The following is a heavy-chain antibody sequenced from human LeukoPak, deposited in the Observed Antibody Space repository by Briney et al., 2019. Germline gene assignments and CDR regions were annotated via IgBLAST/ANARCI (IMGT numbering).Heavy chain of an antibody. D-gene: IGHD3-16*02. V-gene: IGHV1-46*01. CDR2: TNPSGGST. CDR3: ARDRTYDYVWGSYRYTEYYFDY. Sequence: ASVKVSCKASGYTFTSYYMHWVRQAPGQGLEWMGITNPSGGSTSYAQKFQGRVTMTRDTSTSTVYMELSSLRSEDTAVYYCARDRTYDYVWGSYRYTEYYFDYWGQGTLVTVSS. J-gene: IGHJ4*02. CDR1: GYTFTSYY.